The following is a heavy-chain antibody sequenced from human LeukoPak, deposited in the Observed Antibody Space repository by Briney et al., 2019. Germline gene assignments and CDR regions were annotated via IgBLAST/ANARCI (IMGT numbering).Heavy chain of an antibody. CDR2: INPSGGST. V-gene: IGHV1-46*01. CDR1: GYTFTGYY. CDR3: ARRPYYYDSSELGALDFDY. D-gene: IGHD3-22*01. J-gene: IGHJ4*02. Sequence: ASVKASCKASGYTFTGYYMHWVRQAPGQGLEWMGIINPSGGSTNYAQKFQGRVTITADESTSTAYMELSSLRSEDTAVYYCARRPYYYDSSELGALDFDYWGQGTLVTVSS.